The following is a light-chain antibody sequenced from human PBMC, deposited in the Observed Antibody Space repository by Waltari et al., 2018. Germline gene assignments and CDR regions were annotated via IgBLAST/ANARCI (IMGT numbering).Light chain of an antibody. J-gene: IGKJ1*01. CDR2: GAS. CDR1: QSNSSN. Sequence: EIVMTQSPATLSVSPGERATLSCRASQSNSSNLAWYQQKPGQAPRLLIYGASTRATGIAARFSGSGSGTEFTLTISSLQSEDFAVYYCQHYNNWPPWTFGQGTKVELK. V-gene: IGKV3-15*01. CDR3: QHYNNWPPWT.